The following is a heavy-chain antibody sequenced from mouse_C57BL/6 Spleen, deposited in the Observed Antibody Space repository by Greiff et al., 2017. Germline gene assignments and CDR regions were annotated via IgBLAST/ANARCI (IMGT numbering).Heavy chain of an antibody. CDR2: ISNGGGST. V-gene: IGHV5-12*01. D-gene: IGHD3-2*02. Sequence: DVMLVESGGGLVQPGGSLKLSCAASGFTFSDYYMYWVRQTPEKRLEWVAYISNGGGSTYYPDTVKGRFTISRDNAKNPLYLQMSRLKSEDTAMYYCARQLRLLYAMDDWGQGTSVTVSS. J-gene: IGHJ4*01. CDR1: GFTFSDYY. CDR3: ARQLRLLYAMDD.